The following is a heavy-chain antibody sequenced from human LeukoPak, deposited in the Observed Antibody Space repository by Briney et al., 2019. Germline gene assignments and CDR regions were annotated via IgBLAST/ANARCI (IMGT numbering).Heavy chain of an antibody. CDR2: IYTTGNT. J-gene: IGHJ4*02. CDR3: ARRAGDYSHPYDY. Sequence: RGSLRLSCAASGFTFSSYEMNWVRQAPGKGLEWVSFIYTTGNTHNSDSVKGRFTISRDSSKNTLYLQMNSLRAEDTAVYYCARRAGDYSHPYDYWGQGTLVTVSS. CDR1: GFTFSSYE. D-gene: IGHD3-22*01. V-gene: IGHV3-53*01.